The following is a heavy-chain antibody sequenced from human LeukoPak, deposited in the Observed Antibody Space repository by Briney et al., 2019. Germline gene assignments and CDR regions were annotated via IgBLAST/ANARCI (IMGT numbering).Heavy chain of an antibody. CDR2: ISGSGGST. CDR3: AKGLRGKWVVVPAAIQGFDY. Sequence: PGGSLRLSCAASGFTFSSYAMSWVRQAPGKGLEWVSAISGSGGSTYYADSVKGRFTISRDNSKNTLYLQMNSLRAEDTAVYYCAKGLRGKWVVVPAAIQGFDYWGQGTLVTVSS. J-gene: IGHJ4*02. CDR1: GFTFSSYA. D-gene: IGHD2-2*02. V-gene: IGHV3-23*01.